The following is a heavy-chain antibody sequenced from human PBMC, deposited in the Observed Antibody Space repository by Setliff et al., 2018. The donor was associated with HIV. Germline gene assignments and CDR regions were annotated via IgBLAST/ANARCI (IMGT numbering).Heavy chain of an antibody. CDR2: IYHGGST. J-gene: IGHJ4*02. D-gene: IGHD3-22*01. Sequence: PSETLSLTCAVSGGSISSNNWWSWVRQPPGKGLEWIGEIYHGGSTNYNSSLKSRVTISVDKSKNQFSLKLSSVTAADTAVYYCARLGSDYYDSSGYLYYFDYWGQGTLVTVSS. CDR1: GGSISSNNW. V-gene: IGHV4-4*02. CDR3: ARLGSDYYDSSGYLYYFDY.